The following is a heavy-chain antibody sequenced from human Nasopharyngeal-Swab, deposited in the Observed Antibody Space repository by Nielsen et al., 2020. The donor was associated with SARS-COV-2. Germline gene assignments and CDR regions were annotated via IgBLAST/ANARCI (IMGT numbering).Heavy chain of an antibody. V-gene: IGHV4-61*01. D-gene: IGHD7-27*01. J-gene: IGHJ6*03. CDR2: IYNNGST. Sequence: SETLSLTCTVSGGSVSTGSYYWTWHRQPPGKGLEWIRYIYNNGSTKYNPSLKSRVTITVDTSKNQFSLKLNSVTAADTAVYYCARARDWGSYFYYYYMDVWGNGTTVTVSS. CDR1: GGSVSTGSYY. CDR3: ARARDWGSYFYYYYMDV.